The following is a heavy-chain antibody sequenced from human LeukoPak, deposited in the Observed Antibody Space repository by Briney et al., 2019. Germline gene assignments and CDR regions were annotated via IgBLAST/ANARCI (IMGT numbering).Heavy chain of an antibody. Sequence: PGGSLRLSCAASGFTVGSNTMSWVRQAPGKGLEWVSIIYSGGSTSYADSVKGRFTISRDNSKNTLYLQMNGLRTEDTAVYYCARGGSYFDISGYYFYWGQGTLVTVSS. V-gene: IGHV3-66*01. CDR2: IYSGGST. CDR3: ARGGSYFDISGYYFY. J-gene: IGHJ4*02. D-gene: IGHD3-22*01. CDR1: GFTVGSNT.